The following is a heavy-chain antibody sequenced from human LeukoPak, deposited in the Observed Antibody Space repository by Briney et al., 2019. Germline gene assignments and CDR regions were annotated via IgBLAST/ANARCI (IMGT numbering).Heavy chain of an antibody. J-gene: IGHJ5*02. CDR2: IYHSGST. V-gene: IGHV4-39*07. Sequence: PSETLSLTCTVSGGSISSSSYYWGWIRQPPGKGLEWIGSIYHSGSTYYNPSLKSRVTISVDRSKNQFSLKLSSVTAADTAVYYCARYCGGDCYSGRGFDPWGQGTLVTVSS. D-gene: IGHD2-21*01. CDR1: GGSISSSSYY. CDR3: ARYCGGDCYSGRGFDP.